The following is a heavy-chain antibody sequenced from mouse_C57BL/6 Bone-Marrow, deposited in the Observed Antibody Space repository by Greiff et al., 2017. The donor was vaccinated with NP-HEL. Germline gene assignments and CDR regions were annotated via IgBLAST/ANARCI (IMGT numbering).Heavy chain of an antibody. CDR3: ARGWDDPYFDY. V-gene: IGHV3-6*01. Sequence: EVQLQQSGPGLVKPSQSLSLTCSVTGYSITSGYYWNWIRQFPGNKLEWMGYISYDGSNNYNPSLKNRISITRDTSKNQFFLKLNSVTTEDTATYSCARGWDDPYFDYWGQGTTLTVSS. D-gene: IGHD4-1*01. J-gene: IGHJ2*01. CDR1: GYSITSGYY. CDR2: ISYDGSN.